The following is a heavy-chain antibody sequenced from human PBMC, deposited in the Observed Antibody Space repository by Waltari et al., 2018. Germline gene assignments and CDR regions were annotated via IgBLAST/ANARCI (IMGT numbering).Heavy chain of an antibody. D-gene: IGHD6-13*01. CDR2: ISLDGVNK. J-gene: IGHJ6*03. CDR1: GFTFRNSA. Sequence: QVQLVESGGGVVQPGRSLGLSCADSGFTFRNSARTWVRQAPGKGLEWVAVISLDGVNKDYGDSVKGRFTISRDNSKNTLYLQMNSLRAEDTAVYYCAKDAAAAPAYYYYKDVWGKGTTVTISS. CDR3: AKDAAAAPAYYYYKDV. V-gene: IGHV3-30*18.